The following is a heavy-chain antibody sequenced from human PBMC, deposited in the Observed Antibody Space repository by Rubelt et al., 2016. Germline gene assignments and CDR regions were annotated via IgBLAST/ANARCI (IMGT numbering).Heavy chain of an antibody. Sequence: YAQKLQGRVTMTTDTSTSTAYMELRSLRSDDTAVYYCARATYNPRIAFFDYWGQGTLVTVSS. D-gene: IGHD1-1*01. J-gene: IGHJ4*02. CDR3: ARATYNPRIAFFDY. V-gene: IGHV1-18*01.